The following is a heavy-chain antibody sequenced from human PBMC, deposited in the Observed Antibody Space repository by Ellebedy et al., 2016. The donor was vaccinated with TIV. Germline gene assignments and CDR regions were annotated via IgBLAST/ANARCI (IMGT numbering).Heavy chain of an antibody. Sequence: GRFTISRDNSKNTLYLQMNSLRAEDTAVYYCAKRRRYSYGPYYYYGMDVWGQGTTVTVSS. J-gene: IGHJ6*02. CDR3: AKRRRYSYGPYYYYGMDV. D-gene: IGHD5-18*01. V-gene: IGHV3-23*01.